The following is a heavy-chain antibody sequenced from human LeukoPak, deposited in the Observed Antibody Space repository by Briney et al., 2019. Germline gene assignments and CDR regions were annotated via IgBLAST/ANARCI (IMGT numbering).Heavy chain of an antibody. CDR2: IYYSGST. CDR3: ARLRVAGKYFQH. J-gene: IGHJ1*01. CDR1: GGSISSSSYY. Sequence: SETLSLTCTVPGGSISSSSYYWGWIRQPPGKGLEWIGSIYYSGSTYYNPSLKSRVTISVDTSKNQFSLKLSSATAADTAVYYCARLRVAGKYFQHWGQGTLVTVSS. V-gene: IGHV4-39*07. D-gene: IGHD6-19*01.